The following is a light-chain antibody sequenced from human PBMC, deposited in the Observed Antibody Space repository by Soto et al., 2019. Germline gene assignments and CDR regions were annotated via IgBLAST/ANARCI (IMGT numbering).Light chain of an antibody. Sequence: EKFLTQSPNTRSLSPGEGATLSCRASRGVSANYLAWYQQKPGQAPTLLIYGASIRAAGIPDRFSGSGSGTDFTLTIRRLEPEDFAVYYCQQYGSSPRTFGQGTKVDIK. J-gene: IGKJ1*01. CDR2: GAS. CDR3: QQYGSSPRT. V-gene: IGKV3-20*01. CDR1: RGVSANY.